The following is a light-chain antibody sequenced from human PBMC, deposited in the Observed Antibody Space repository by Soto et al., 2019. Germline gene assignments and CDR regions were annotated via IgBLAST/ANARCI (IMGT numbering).Light chain of an antibody. CDR2: DNN. Sequence: QSVLTQPPSVSAAPGQKVTISCSGSSSNIGNDYVSWYQQLPGTAPKLLIYDNNKRPSGIPDRFSGSKSGTSATLGISGLQTGDEADYYCGTWDSSLNDSVFGTGTKVTVL. CDR1: SSNIGNDY. J-gene: IGLJ1*01. V-gene: IGLV1-51*01. CDR3: GTWDSSLNDSV.